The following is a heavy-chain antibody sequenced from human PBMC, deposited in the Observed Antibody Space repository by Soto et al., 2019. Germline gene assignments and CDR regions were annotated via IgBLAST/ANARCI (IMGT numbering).Heavy chain of an antibody. V-gene: IGHV5-51*01. Sequence: HGESLKISCEGFGYTFTIHWIAWVRQTPGKGLEWMGIIYPSDSDTRYSPSFEGQVTISADKSISTAYLQWSSLKASDSAKYYCARLTTYYYDTSGYGMDAWGQGTTVTVS. CDR1: GYTFTIHW. CDR3: ARLTTYYYDTSGYGMDA. CDR2: IYPSDSDT. D-gene: IGHD3-22*01. J-gene: IGHJ6*02.